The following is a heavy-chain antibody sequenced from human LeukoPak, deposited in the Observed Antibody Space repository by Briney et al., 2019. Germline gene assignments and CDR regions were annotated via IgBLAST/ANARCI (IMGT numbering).Heavy chain of an antibody. CDR2: IYYSGST. CDR3: ALPMVADAFDI. CDR1: GGSISSYY. V-gene: IGHV4-59*01. D-gene: IGHD3-10*01. Sequence: SETLSLTCTVSGGSISSYYWSWIRQPPGKGLEWLGYIYYSGSTNYNPSLKSRVTISVDTSKNQFSLKLSSVTAADTAVYYCALPMVADAFDIWGQGTLVTVSS. J-gene: IGHJ3*02.